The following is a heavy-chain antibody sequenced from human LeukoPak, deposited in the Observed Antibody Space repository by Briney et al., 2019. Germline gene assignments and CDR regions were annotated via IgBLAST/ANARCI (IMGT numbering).Heavy chain of an antibody. J-gene: IGHJ4*02. CDR2: IIPSLGRS. D-gene: IGHD2-15*01. CDR1: RGTFNNDA. Sequence: SVKVSCKASRGTFNNDAVSWVQQAPRQGLEWVGRIIPSLGRSNYAPKFQGRVPITADKSAATAYMELSSLISEDTAVYYCATVGYCSGPICYGAVDDWGQGTPVTVSS. CDR3: ATVGYCSGPICYGAVDD. V-gene: IGHV1-69*04.